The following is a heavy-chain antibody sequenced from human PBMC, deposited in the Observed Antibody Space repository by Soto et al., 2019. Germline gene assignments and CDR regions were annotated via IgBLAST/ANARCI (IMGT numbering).Heavy chain of an antibody. CDR3: ARQAPMSGGGFDV. CDR1: GFTFTTYE. Sequence: PGGSLRLSCAASGFTFTTYEMNWVRQAPGKGLEWLSYISGTSITIYYADSVKGRFTISRDNAKNSLYLQMNSLRAEDTAVYYCARQAPMSGGGFDVWGQGTMVTVSS. J-gene: IGHJ3*01. V-gene: IGHV3-48*03. D-gene: IGHD2-15*01. CDR2: ISGTSITI.